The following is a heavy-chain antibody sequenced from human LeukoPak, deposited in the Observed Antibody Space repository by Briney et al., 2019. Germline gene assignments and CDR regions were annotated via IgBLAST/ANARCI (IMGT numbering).Heavy chain of an antibody. CDR3: ARETRIAVAHYYMDV. D-gene: IGHD6-19*01. CDR1: GGSLRNYA. V-gene: IGHV1-69*13. Sequence: SVKVSCKASGGSLRNYAISWVRQAPGQGLEWVGGIMPVFGTSNNAQKFQGRVTITADESTSTVYMELSSLRSEDTAVYYCARETRIAVAHYYMDVWGKGTTVTISS. J-gene: IGHJ6*03. CDR2: IMPVFGTS.